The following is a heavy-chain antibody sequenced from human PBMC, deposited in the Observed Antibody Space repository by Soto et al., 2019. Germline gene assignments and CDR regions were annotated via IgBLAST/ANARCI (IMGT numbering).Heavy chain of an antibody. V-gene: IGHV1-69*08. D-gene: IGHD6-19*01. CDR1: GGTFSSYT. CDR3: ATDFGGWISAEYFQH. Sequence: GVSVKVSCKASGGTFSSYTISCARPAPGQGLEWMGRIIPIHGKTNYAQKFQGRVTMTEDTSTDTAYMELSSLRSEDTAVYYCATDFGGWISAEYFQHWGQGTLVTVSS. CDR2: IIPIHGKT. J-gene: IGHJ1*01.